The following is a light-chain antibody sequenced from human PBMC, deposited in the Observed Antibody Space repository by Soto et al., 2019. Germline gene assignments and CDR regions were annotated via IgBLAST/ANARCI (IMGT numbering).Light chain of an antibody. Sequence: DIQMTQSPSTLSGSVGDRVTITCRASQTISSWLAWYQQKPGKAPKVLIFDASSLESGVPSRFSGSGSATEFTLTISSLQPDDFATYYCQQYSTYPWTFGQGTKVEIK. CDR2: DAS. J-gene: IGKJ1*01. CDR3: QQYSTYPWT. CDR1: QTISSW. V-gene: IGKV1-5*01.